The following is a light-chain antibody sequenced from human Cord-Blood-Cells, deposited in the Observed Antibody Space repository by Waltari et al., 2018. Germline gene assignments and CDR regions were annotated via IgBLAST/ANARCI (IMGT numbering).Light chain of an antibody. CDR3: QQYNNWPLT. Sequence: EIVMTQSPATLSVPQGERATLSCRASQSVSSNLARYQQKPGQAPRLLIHGESTRATGIPARFSGSGSGTEFTLTISSLQSEDFAVYYCQQYNNWPLTFGGGTKVEIK. V-gene: IGKV3-15*01. CDR2: GES. J-gene: IGKJ4*01. CDR1: QSVSSN.